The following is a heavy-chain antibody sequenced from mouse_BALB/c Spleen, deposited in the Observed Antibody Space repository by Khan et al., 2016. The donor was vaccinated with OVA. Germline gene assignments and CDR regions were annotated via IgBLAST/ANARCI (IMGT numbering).Heavy chain of an antibody. CDR3: TRNYDYVYFDY. CDR2: INPSTGGT. CDR1: GYTLTRYY. Sequence: QVQLQQPGAELVKPGASVKLSCKASGYTLTRYYMYWVKQRPGQGLEWIGGINPSTGGTNLNEKFKNKATLTVDKSSTTVYMQLSSLTSEDSAVYYCTRNYDYVYFDYWGQGTTLTVSS. D-gene: IGHD1-2*01. J-gene: IGHJ2*01. V-gene: IGHV1S81*02.